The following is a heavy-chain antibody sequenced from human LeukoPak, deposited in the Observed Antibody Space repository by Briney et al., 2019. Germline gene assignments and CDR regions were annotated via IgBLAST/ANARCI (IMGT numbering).Heavy chain of an antibody. CDR1: GGSISSYY. CDR3: ARGAAVAGTRRNVYYYYMDV. CDR2: IYYSGST. D-gene: IGHD6-19*01. V-gene: IGHV4-59*01. Sequence: SETLSLTCIVSGGSISSYYWSWIRQPPGKGLEWIGYIYYSGSTNYNPSLKSRVTISVDTSKNQFSLKLSSVTAADTAVYYCARGAAVAGTRRNVYYYYMDVWGKGTTVTVSS. J-gene: IGHJ6*03.